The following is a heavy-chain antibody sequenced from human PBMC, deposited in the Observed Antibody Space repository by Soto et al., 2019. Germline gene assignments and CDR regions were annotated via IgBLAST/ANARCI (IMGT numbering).Heavy chain of an antibody. Sequence: EVQLLESGGGLVQPGGSLRLSCAASGFTFSSYAMNWVRQAPGKGLEWVSVISGSGDSTYYADSVKGRFTISRDNSKNTLYLQMNSLRAEDTAVYYCASLSSSWDFDYWGQGTLVTASS. CDR1: GFTFSSYA. CDR2: ISGSGDST. V-gene: IGHV3-23*01. CDR3: ASLSSSWDFDY. J-gene: IGHJ4*02. D-gene: IGHD6-13*01.